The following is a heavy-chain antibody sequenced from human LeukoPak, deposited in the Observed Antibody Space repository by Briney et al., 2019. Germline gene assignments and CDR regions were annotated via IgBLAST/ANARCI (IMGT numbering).Heavy chain of an antibody. Sequence: PGGSLRLSCAVSGFIVSHNYMSWVRQAPGKGLESVSLIYSGGSTYYADSVKGRFTISRDNTKKSLYLQMNSLRPEDTAVYYCARGCTSTSCYDYWGQGTLVTVSS. CDR1: GFIVSHNY. CDR3: ARGCTSTSCYDY. CDR2: IYSGGST. D-gene: IGHD2-2*01. V-gene: IGHV3-53*01. J-gene: IGHJ4*02.